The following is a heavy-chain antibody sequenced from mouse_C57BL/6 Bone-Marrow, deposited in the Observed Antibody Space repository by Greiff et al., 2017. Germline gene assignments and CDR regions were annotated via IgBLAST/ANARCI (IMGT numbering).Heavy chain of an antibody. V-gene: IGHV1-81*01. Sequence: LVESGAELARPGASVKLSCKASGYTFTSYGISWVKQRTGQGLEWIGEIYPRSGNTYYNEKFKGKATLTADKSSSTAYMELRSLTSEDSAVYFCARRQIYDGYYETDAFAYWGQGTLVTVSA. CDR1: GYTFTSYG. CDR2: IYPRSGNT. D-gene: IGHD2-3*01. J-gene: IGHJ3*01. CDR3: ARRQIYDGYYETDAFAY.